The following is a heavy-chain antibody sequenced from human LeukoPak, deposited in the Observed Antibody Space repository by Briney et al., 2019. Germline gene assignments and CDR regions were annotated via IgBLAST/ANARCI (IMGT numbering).Heavy chain of an antibody. D-gene: IGHD3-10*01. V-gene: IGHV3-23*01. CDR3: ASIYYYGSGSPAGDAFDI. J-gene: IGHJ3*02. Sequence: GGSLRLSCAASGFTFSSYVMSWVRQAPGKGLEWVSAITGGSDSTYYVDSVKGRFTISRDNAKNSLYLQMNSLRAEDTAVYYCASIYYYGSGSPAGDAFDIWGQGTMVTVSS. CDR1: GFTFSSYV. CDR2: ITGGSDST.